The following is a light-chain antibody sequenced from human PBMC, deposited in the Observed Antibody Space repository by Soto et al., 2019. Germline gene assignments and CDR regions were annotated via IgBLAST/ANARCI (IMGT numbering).Light chain of an antibody. Sequence: QSAPTQPRSVSRSPGQSVTISCTGTSSDIGAYNYVSWYHQHPGKAPKVLIYDVNKRPSGVPDRFSGSKSGNTASLTISGLQAEDEADYYCCSYAGSYTVVFGGGTKLTVL. V-gene: IGLV2-11*01. J-gene: IGLJ2*01. CDR1: SSDIGAYNY. CDR2: DVN. CDR3: CSYAGSYTVV.